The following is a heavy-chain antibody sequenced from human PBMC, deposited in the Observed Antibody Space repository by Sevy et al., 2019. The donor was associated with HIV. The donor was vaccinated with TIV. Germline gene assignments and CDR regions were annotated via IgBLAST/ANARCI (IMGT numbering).Heavy chain of an antibody. J-gene: IGHJ4*02. CDR3: ASIDSSGTLGEFDY. CDR2: ISYDGSNK. Sequence: GSLRLSCAASGFTFSSYAMHWVRQAPGKGLEWVAVISYDGSNKYYADSVKGRFTISRDNSKNTLYLQMNSLRAEDTAVYYCASIDSSGTLGEFDYWGQGTLVTVSS. D-gene: IGHD3-22*01. CDR1: GFTFSSYA. V-gene: IGHV3-30-3*01.